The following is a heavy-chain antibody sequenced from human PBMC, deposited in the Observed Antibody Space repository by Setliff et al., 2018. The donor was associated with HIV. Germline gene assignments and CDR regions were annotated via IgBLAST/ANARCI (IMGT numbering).Heavy chain of an antibody. CDR2: ISSNSKYI. D-gene: IGHD6-6*01. CDR1: GFIFSSNS. J-gene: IGHJ3*01. Sequence: GGSLRLSCAASGFIFSSNSRNWVRQAPGKGLEWVSSISSNSKYIYYADSVKGRFTIYRDNAKNALYLQMNRLRAEDTAVYYCARDRGQLVLGSLDLWGQGTMVTVSS. CDR3: ARDRGQLVLGSLDL. V-gene: IGHV3-21*01.